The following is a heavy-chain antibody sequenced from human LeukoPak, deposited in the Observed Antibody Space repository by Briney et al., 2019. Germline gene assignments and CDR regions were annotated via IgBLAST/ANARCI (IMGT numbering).Heavy chain of an antibody. V-gene: IGHV4-4*02. CDR3: ARLVYHGSGTYRFYYFDY. CDR2: VHLNGRS. J-gene: IGHJ4*02. CDR1: GGSISATNW. Sequence: SETLSLTCDVSGGSISATNWWTWVRQPPGGGLEWIGEVHLNGRSHYSPSLESRVTMSADTSENHISLHLTSVTAADTAVYYCARLVYHGSGTYRFYYFDYWGQGTLVTVSS. D-gene: IGHD3-10*01.